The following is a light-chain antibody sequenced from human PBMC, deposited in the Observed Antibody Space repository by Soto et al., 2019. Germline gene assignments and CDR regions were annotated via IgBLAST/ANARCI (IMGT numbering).Light chain of an antibody. CDR2: EVR. V-gene: IGLV2-14*01. CDR1: NTDVGSYNY. CDR3: TSYTPTGALV. Sequence: QSVLTQPASVSGSPGQSITVSCTGTNTDVGSYNYVSWYQHRPGKAPRLMIYEVRNRLSGVSNRFSGSKSGNTASLTISGLQSEDEADYYCTSYTPTGALVFGSGTKLTVL. J-gene: IGLJ6*01.